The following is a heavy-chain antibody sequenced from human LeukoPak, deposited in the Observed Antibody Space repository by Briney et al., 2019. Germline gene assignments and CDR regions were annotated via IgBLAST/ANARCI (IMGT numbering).Heavy chain of an antibody. CDR3: ASNRYGDYDY. Sequence: GGSLRLSCAASGFTFSSYWMSWVRQAPGKGLESVAIIWYDGSNEYYADSVKGRFTISRDNSKNTLYLQMNSLRAEDTAVYYCASNRYGDYDYWGQGTLVTVSS. CDR1: GFTFSSYW. V-gene: IGHV3-33*08. J-gene: IGHJ4*02. CDR2: IWYDGSNE. D-gene: IGHD4-17*01.